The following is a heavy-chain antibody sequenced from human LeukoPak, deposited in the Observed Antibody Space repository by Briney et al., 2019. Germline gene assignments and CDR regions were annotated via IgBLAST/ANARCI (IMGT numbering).Heavy chain of an antibody. CDR3: ARIGHEDYYFDY. V-gene: IGHV1-18*01. CDR1: GYTFTCYG. Sequence: ASVKVSCKASGYTFTCYGITWVRQAPGQGLEWMGWISAYNGNTNYAQKVKGRVTMTTDTSTSTAYMELRSLRSDDTAVYYCARIGHEDYYFDYWGQGTLVTVSS. J-gene: IGHJ4*02. CDR2: ISAYNGNT.